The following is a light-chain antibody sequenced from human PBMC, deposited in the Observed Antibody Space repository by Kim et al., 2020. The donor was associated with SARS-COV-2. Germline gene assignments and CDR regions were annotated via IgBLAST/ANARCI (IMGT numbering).Light chain of an antibody. CDR1: QSVSTY. CDR2: DAS. V-gene: IGKV3-11*01. J-gene: IGKJ5*01. CDR3: QQRSNWLLIT. Sequence: SPGERATLSCRASQSVSTYLAWYQQKPGQAPRLLIYDASNRATGIPARFSGSGSGTDFTLTISSLEPEDFAVYYCQQRSNWLLITFGQGTRLGIK.